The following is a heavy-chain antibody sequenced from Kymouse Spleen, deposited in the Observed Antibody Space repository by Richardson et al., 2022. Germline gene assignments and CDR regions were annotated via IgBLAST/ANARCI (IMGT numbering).Heavy chain of an antibody. CDR3: AREEEQWLVYYYYYGMDV. D-gene: IGHD6-19*01. Sequence: EVQLVESGGGLVQPGGSLRLSCAASGFTFSSYWMSWVRQAPGKGLEWVANIKQDGSEKYYVDSVKGRFTISRDNAKNSLYLQMNSLRAEDTAVYYCAREEEQWLVYYYYYGMDVWGQGTTVTVSS. V-gene: IGHV3-7*01. CDR2: IKQDGSEK. J-gene: IGHJ6*02. CDR1: GFTFSSYW.